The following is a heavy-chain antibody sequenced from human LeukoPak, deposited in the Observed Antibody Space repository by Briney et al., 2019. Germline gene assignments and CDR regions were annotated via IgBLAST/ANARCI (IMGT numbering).Heavy chain of an antibody. J-gene: IGHJ4*02. CDR2: ISGTGDAT. V-gene: IGHV3-23*01. CDR1: GFTFSSYA. CDR3: ARDRNSPRYQLDY. Sequence: GGSLRLSCAASGFTFSSYAMSWVRQAPGKGLEWVSAISGTGDATWYPDSVKGRFTISRDKSKNTLYLQMNNLRAEDTALYYCARDRNSPRYQLDYCGQGALV. D-gene: IGHD2-2*01.